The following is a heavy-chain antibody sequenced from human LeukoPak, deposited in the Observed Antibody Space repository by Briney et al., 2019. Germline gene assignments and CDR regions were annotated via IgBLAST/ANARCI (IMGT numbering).Heavy chain of an antibody. Sequence: SETLSLTCTVSGGSISSYYWSWIRQPPGKGLEWIGYIYNSGSTNYNPSLNSRVTISVDTSKNQFSLRLSSVTAADTAVYYCARPSLYCSGGGCSYFDYWGQGTLVTVSS. D-gene: IGHD2-15*01. V-gene: IGHV4-59*08. J-gene: IGHJ4*02. CDR3: ARPSLYCSGGGCSYFDY. CDR2: IYNSGST. CDR1: GGSISSYY.